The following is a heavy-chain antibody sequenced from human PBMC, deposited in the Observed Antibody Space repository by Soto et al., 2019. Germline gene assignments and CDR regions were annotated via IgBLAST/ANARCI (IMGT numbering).Heavy chain of an antibody. CDR3: ATEGAGIYYDSSGYSY. CDR2: IKQDGSEK. CDR1: GFTFSSYW. J-gene: IGHJ4*02. D-gene: IGHD3-22*01. V-gene: IGHV3-7*04. Sequence: PGGSLRLSCAASGFTFSSYWMSWARQAPGKGLEWVANIKQDGSEKYYVDSVKGRFTISRDNAKNSLYLQMNSLRAEDTAVYYCATEGAGIYYDSSGYSYWGQGTLVTVSS.